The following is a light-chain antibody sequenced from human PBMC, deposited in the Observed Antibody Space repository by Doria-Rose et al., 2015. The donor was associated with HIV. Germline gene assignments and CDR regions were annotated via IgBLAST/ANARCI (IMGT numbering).Light chain of an antibody. Sequence: SXAILSMSPGDRAXXXCXAXQSVSSYLAWYQQKPGQAPRLLMYDASNRATGIPARFSGSGSGTDFTLTISSLEPEDFAVYYCQQRSNWRLTFGGGTKMEIK. CDR1: QSVSSY. J-gene: IGKJ4*01. V-gene: IGKV3-11*01. CDR3: QQRSNWRLT. CDR2: DAS.